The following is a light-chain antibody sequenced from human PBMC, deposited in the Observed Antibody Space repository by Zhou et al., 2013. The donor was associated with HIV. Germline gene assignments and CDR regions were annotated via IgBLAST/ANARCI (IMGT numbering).Light chain of an antibody. CDR1: HNILYSSNNKNY. CDR2: WAS. CDR3: QQYGSSFT. J-gene: IGKJ3*01. Sequence: IVMTQSPDSLAVSLGERATINCKSSHNILYSSNNKNYLAWYQQKPRQPPKLLIYWASTRESGVPDRFSGSGSGTDFTLTISRLEPEDFAVYYCQQYGSSFTFGPGTKLDLK. V-gene: IGKV4-1*01.